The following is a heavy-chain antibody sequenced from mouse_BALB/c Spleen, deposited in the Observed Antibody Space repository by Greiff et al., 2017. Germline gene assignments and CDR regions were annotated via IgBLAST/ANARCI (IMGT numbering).Heavy chain of an antibody. Sequence: QVHVKQSGAELVRPGVSVKISCKGSSYTFTDYAMHWVKQSHAKSLEWIGVISTYYGNTNYNQKFKGKATMTVDKSSSTAYMELARLTSEDSAVYYCARTLSGTDWYFDVWGAGTTVTVSS. CDR2: ISTYYGNT. V-gene: IGHV1S137*01. CDR1: SYTFTDYA. J-gene: IGHJ1*01. CDR3: ARTLSGTDWYFDV. D-gene: IGHD4-1*01.